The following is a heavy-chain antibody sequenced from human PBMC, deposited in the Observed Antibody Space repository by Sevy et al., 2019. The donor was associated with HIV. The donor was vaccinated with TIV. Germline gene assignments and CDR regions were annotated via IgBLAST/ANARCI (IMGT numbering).Heavy chain of an antibody. CDR1: GDSVSSNSAA. CDR3: ARDVEVVTAIGYCYGMDV. Sequence: KQSQTLSLTCAISGDSVSSNSAAWNWIRQSPSRGLEWLGRTYYRSKWYNDYAVSVKSRITINPDTSKNQFSLHLNSVTPEDTAVYYCARDVEVVTAIGYCYGMDVWGQGTTVTVSS. J-gene: IGHJ6*02. V-gene: IGHV6-1*01. D-gene: IGHD2-21*02. CDR2: TYYRSKWYN.